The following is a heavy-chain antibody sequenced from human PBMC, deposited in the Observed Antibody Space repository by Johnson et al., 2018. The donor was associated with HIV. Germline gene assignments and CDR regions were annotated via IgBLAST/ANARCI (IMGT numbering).Heavy chain of an antibody. CDR3: AKDMAYGDYLFRNAFDV. CDR2: ISWNGANR. CDR1: GFTFDDYA. Sequence: EVQLVESGGGVVQPGGSLRLSCAASGFTFDDYALHWIRQAPGKGLEWVSGISWNGANRGYADSVKGRFTISRDDAKNSLYLLIDSLRTEDTALYYCAKDMAYGDYLFRNAFDVWGQGTMVTVSS. J-gene: IGHJ3*01. V-gene: IGHV3-9*01. D-gene: IGHD4-17*01.